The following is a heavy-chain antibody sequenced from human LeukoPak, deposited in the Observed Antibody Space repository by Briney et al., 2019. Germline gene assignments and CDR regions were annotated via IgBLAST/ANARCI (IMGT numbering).Heavy chain of an antibody. V-gene: IGHV4-4*07. D-gene: IGHD2-2*01. CDR1: GGSISSYY. Sequence: PSETLSLTCTVSGGSISSYYWSWIRQPAGKGLESIGHISTSGSTNYNPSLKSRVTMSVDTSKNQFSLKLSSVTAADTAVYYCARRYCSSTSCYLDYWGQGTLVTVSS. CDR3: ARRYCSSTSCYLDY. CDR2: ISTSGST. J-gene: IGHJ4*02.